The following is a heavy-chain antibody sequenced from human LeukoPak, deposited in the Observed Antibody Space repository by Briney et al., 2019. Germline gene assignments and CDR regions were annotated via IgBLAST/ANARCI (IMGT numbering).Heavy chain of an antibody. CDR1: GYTFTSYA. D-gene: IGHD2-2*01. J-gene: IGHJ4*02. Sequence: ASVKVSCKASGYTFTSYAMNWVRQASGQGLEWMGWINTNTGNPTYAQGFTGRFVFSLDTSVSTAYLQISSLKAEDTAVYYCARDGKIGYCSSTSCYDFDYWGQGTLVTVSS. CDR2: INTNTGNP. V-gene: IGHV7-4-1*02. CDR3: ARDGKIGYCSSTSCYDFDY.